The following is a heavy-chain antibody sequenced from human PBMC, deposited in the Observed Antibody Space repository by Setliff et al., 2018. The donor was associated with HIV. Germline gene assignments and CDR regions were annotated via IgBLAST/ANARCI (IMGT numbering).Heavy chain of an antibody. Sequence: SETLSLTCAVYGGSFSAYYWSWIRQTPGKGLEWIGYINHSGGTYYNPSLKSRVTMSVDTYKNQFSLKLSSVTAADTAVFYCARGGYSYGFGRHRAYLQYWGQGTQVTVSS. V-gene: IGHV4-34*01. CDR1: GGSFSAYY. CDR3: ARGGYSYGFGRHRAYLQY. CDR2: INHSGGT. J-gene: IGHJ1*01. D-gene: IGHD5-18*01.